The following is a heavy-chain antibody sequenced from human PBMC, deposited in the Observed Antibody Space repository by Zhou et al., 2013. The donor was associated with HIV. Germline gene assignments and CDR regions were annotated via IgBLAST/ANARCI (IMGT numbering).Heavy chain of an antibody. V-gene: IGHV4-4*07. J-gene: IGHJ6*03. CDR3: ARDWIYGDYYYYYMDV. D-gene: IGHD4-17*01. CDR1: GGSISSYY. Sequence: QVQLQESGPGPVKPSETLSLTCTVSGGSISSYYWSWIRQPAGKGLEWIGRIYTSGSTNYNPSLKSRVTMSVDTSKNQFSLKLDSVTAADTAVYYCARDWIYGDYYYYYMDVWGKGTTVTVSS. CDR2: IYTSGST.